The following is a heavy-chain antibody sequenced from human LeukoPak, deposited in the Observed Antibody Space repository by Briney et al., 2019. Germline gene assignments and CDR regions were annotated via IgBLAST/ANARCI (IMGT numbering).Heavy chain of an antibody. CDR1: GFTFSSYS. CDR2: ISSSSSHI. J-gene: IGHJ4*02. V-gene: IGHV3-21*04. D-gene: IGHD3-22*01. Sequence: PGGSLRLSCAASGFTFSSYSMNWVRQAPGKGLQWVSFISSSSSHIYYTDSVKGRFTISRDNAENSLYLQMNSLRAEDTAVYYCAKGLRSFDSSAYYYSFDYWGQGTLVTVSS. CDR3: AKGLRSFDSSAYYYSFDY.